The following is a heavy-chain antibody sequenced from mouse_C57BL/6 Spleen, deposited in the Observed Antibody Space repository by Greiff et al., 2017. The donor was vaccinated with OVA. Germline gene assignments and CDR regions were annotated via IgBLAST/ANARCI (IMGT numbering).Heavy chain of an antibody. D-gene: IGHD1-1*01. J-gene: IGHJ2*01. CDR2: ISSGGSYT. Sequence: DVQLVESGGDLVKPGGSLKLSCAASGFTFSSYGMSWVRQTPDKRLEWVATISSGGSYTYYPDSVKGRFTISRDNAKNTLYLQMSSLKSEDTAMYYCARDYYGSSYGYWGQGTTLTVSS. V-gene: IGHV5-6*01. CDR3: ARDYYGSSYGY. CDR1: GFTFSSYG.